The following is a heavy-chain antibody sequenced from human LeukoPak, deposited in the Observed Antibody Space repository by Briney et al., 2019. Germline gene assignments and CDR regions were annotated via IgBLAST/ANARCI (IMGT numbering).Heavy chain of an antibody. CDR2: INPNNSGT. CDR3: ARVRDSSGSYFPY. CDR1: GYTFSVYY. V-gene: IGHV1-2*02. Sequence: ASVKVSCKASGYTFSVYYLHWVRQAPGQGLDWMGSINPNNSGTNYVQRVQGGVTLSRDTAISTAYMELGSLRSDDTAVYYCARVRDSSGSYFPYWGKGTLVTVSS. D-gene: IGHD3-10*01. J-gene: IGHJ4*02.